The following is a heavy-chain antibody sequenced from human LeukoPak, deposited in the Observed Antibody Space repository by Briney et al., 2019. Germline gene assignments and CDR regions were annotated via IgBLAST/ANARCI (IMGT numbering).Heavy chain of an antibody. CDR1: GFTVSSNY. CDR2: IYSGGSA. Sequence: GGSLRLSCAPSGFTVSSNYMSWVRQAPGRVLEWVSMIYSGGSAYYADSVEGRFTISRDNSKNTLYLQMNSLRSEDTAVYYCARDRVIQPTGDHGMDVWGQGTTVTVSS. J-gene: IGHJ6*02. V-gene: IGHV3-53*01. D-gene: IGHD5-18*01. CDR3: ARDRVIQPTGDHGMDV.